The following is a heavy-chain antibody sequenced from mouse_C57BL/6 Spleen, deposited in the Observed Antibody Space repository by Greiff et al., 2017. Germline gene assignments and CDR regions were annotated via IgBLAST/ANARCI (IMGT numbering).Heavy chain of an antibody. CDR3: ARGGSRDYFDY. D-gene: IGHD1-1*01. CDR1: GYSFTDYT. CDR2: INPNYGTT. V-gene: IGHV1-39*01. J-gene: IGHJ2*01. Sequence: VQLQQSGPELVKPGASVKISCKASGYSFTDYTMNWVKQSHGKSLEWIGVINPNYGTTSYNQKFKGKATLTVDQSSSTANMQLNSLTSEDAAVYYCARGGSRDYFDYWGQGTTLTVSS.